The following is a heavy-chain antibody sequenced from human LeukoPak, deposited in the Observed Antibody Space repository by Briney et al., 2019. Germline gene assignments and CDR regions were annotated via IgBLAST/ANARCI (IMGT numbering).Heavy chain of an antibody. CDR2: MNPNSGNT. CDR1: GYTFTSYD. Sequence: GASVKVSCKASGYTFTSYDINWVRQATGQGLEWMGWMNPNSGNTGYAQKFQGRATMTRNTSISTAYMELSSLRSEDTAVYYCARGDDIVVVPAAMPEYNYYYGMDVWGQGTTVTVSS. D-gene: IGHD2-2*01. CDR3: ARGDDIVVVPAAMPEYNYYYGMDV. J-gene: IGHJ6*02. V-gene: IGHV1-8*01.